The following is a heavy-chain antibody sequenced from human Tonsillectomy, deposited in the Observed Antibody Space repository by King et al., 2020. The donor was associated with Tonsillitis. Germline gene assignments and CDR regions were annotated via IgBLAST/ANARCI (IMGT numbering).Heavy chain of an antibody. J-gene: IGHJ6*03. V-gene: IGHV4-4*02. CDR2: IYHSGST. CDR3: ARLTIRSGSSTALYYYYYMDV. CDR1: GGSISSSNW. D-gene: IGHD1-26*01. Sequence: VQLQESGPGLVKPSGTLSLTCAVSGGSISSSNWWSWVRQPPGKGLEWIGEIYHSGSTNYNPSLKSRVTISVDKSKNQFSLKLSSVTAADTAVYYCARLTIRSGSSTALYYYYYMDVWGKGTTVTVSS.